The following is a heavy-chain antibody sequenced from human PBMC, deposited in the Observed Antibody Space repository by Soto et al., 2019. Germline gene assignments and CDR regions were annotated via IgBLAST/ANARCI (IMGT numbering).Heavy chain of an antibody. D-gene: IGHD5-18*01. CDR3: ARGARIKLWFHWFEP. CDR1: VFTFSSYW. J-gene: IGHJ5*02. CDR2: IKQDGSEK. V-gene: IGHV3-7*03. Sequence: VGSLRLSCASSVFTFSSYWMSWVRQSPGKGLEWVANIKQDGSEKYYVDSVKGRFTISRDNAKNSLYLQMNSLRAEDTAVYYCARGARIKLWFHWFEPWGQGTLVSVSS.